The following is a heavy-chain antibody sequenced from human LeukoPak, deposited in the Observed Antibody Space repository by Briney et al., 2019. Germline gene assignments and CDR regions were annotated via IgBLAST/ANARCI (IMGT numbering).Heavy chain of an antibody. CDR2: IVPFLDIT. CDR1: GGSFGSFG. J-gene: IGHJ3*02. V-gene: IGHV1-69*04. D-gene: IGHD4-23*01. CDR3: ARANGGDSGDALDI. Sequence: GASVKVSCKASGGSFGSFGISWVRQAPGQGLEWMGRIVPFLDITNYAQKFQDRVTITADKSTSTVFMELSSLRSEDTAAYYCARANGGDSGDALDIWGQGTMVAVSS.